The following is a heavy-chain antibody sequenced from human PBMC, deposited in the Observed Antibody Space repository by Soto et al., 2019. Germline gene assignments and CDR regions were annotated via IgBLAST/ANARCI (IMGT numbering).Heavy chain of an antibody. J-gene: IGHJ4*02. CDR3: AKDTDVYSSSSGNDY. CDR1: GFTFSSYA. V-gene: IGHV3-23*01. D-gene: IGHD6-6*01. CDR2: ISGSGGST. Sequence: EVQLLESGGGLVQPGGSLRLSCAASGFTFSSYAMSWVRQAPGKGLEWVLTISGSGGSTYYADSVKGRFTISRDNSKNPLYLQMNSLRAEDTAVYYCAKDTDVYSSSSGNDYWGQGTLVTVSS.